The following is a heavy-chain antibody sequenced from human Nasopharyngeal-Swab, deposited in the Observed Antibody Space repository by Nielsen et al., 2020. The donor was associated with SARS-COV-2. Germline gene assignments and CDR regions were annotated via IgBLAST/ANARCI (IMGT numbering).Heavy chain of an antibody. Sequence: GGSLRLSCAASGFTFSTYAMTWVRQAPGKGLEWVAVMSHDGGYKHYAVSVEGRFTISRDNSKNTVDLQMNSLRVEDTALYYCASTGGRGWLALGAFDIWGQGTMVTVSS. CDR1: GFTFSTYA. CDR2: MSHDGGYK. CDR3: ASTGGRGWLALGAFDI. V-gene: IGHV3-30*14. J-gene: IGHJ3*02. D-gene: IGHD6-19*01.